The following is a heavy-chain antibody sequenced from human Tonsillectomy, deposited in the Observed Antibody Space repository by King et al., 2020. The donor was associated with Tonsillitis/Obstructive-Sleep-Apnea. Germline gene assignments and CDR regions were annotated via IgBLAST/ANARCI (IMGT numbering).Heavy chain of an antibody. CDR2: ISYSGST. J-gene: IGHJ3*02. CDR1: GGSISSYF. D-gene: IGHD3-16*01. CDR3: AREDRGTNGFDAFEI. Sequence: VPLQESGPGLVKPSETLSLSCTVSGGSISSYFWSWIRQPPGKGLEWIGYISYSGSTNYNPSLKSRVAISVDTSRNQFSLKLRSVTAADTAVYYCAREDRGTNGFDAFEIWGQGTPVTVSS. V-gene: IGHV4-59*01.